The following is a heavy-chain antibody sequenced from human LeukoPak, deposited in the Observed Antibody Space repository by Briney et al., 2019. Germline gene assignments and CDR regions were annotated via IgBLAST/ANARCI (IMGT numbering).Heavy chain of an antibody. V-gene: IGHV3-23*01. Sequence: GGSLRLSCAASGFTFSSYAMSWVRQAPGKGLEWVSAISGSGGSTYYADSVKGRFTISRDNAKNSLYLQMNSLRAEDTAVYYCARDGGRKDDYWGQGTLVTVSS. CDR3: ARDGGRKDDY. CDR1: GFTFSSYA. D-gene: IGHD2-15*01. J-gene: IGHJ4*02. CDR2: ISGSGGST.